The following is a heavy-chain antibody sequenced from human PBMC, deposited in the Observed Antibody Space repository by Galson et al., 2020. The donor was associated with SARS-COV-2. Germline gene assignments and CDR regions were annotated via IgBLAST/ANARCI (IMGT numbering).Heavy chain of an antibody. J-gene: IGHJ6*03. CDR3: AKDSTRGSEITIFGVVNPHYYMDV. CDR1: EFTFSSYA. V-gene: IGHV3-23*01. CDR2: ISGSGGST. D-gene: IGHD3-3*01. Sequence: GGSLRLSCAASEFTFSSYAMSWVRQAPGKGLEWVSAISGSGGSTYYADSVKGRFTISTDNSKNTLYLQMNSLRAEDTAVYYCAKDSTRGSEITIFGVVNPHYYMDVWGKGTTVTVSS.